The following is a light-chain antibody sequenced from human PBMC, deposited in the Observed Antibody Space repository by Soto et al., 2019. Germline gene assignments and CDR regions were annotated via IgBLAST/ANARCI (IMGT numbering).Light chain of an antibody. CDR2: DAS. V-gene: IGKV3-11*01. CDR3: QKRSNWPPWT. J-gene: IGKJ1*01. Sequence: EIVMTQSPATLSVSPGETATLSCRASQSVSSSLAWYQQTPGRAPRLLIYDASNRATGIPARFSGSGSGTDFTLTISRLEPEDFAVYYCQKRSNWPPWTFGQGTKVDIK. CDR1: QSVSSS.